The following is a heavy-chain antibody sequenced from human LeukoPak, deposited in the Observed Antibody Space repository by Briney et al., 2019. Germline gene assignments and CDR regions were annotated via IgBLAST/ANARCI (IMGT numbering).Heavy chain of an antibody. J-gene: IGHJ4*02. CDR2: MNPNSGNT. CDR1: GYTFTSYD. V-gene: IGHV1-8*01. Sequence: ASVTVSCTASGYTFTSYDINWVRQATGQGLEWMGWMNPNSGNTGYAQKFQGRVTMTRNTSTSTAYMELSSLRSEDTAVYYCARGSPRRRAGNDYWGQGTLVTVSS. CDR3: ARGSPRRRAGNDY. D-gene: IGHD6-13*01.